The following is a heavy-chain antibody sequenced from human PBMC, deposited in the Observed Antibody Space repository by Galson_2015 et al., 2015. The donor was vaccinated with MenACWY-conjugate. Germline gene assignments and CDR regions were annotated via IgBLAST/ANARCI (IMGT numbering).Heavy chain of an antibody. CDR1: GFTFSSHW. D-gene: IGHD3-16*01. Sequence: SLRLSCAASGFTFSSHWMTWVRQAPGKGLEWVANIKEDGSVRNYVGSVKDRFTISRDNARNSLYLQMNSLRVEDTAVYFCARGSASYGYVYDCWGQGTLVTVSS. CDR2: IKEDGSVR. J-gene: IGHJ4*02. CDR3: ARGSASYGYVYDC. V-gene: IGHV3-7*03.